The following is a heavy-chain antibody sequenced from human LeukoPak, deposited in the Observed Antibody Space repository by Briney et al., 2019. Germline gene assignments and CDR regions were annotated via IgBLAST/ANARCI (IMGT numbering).Heavy chain of an antibody. J-gene: IGHJ4*02. D-gene: IGHD2-15*01. CDR2: IKSKTDGGTT. CDR3: TTDQRRTYWDY. CDR1: GFSFSNAW. Sequence: GGSLRLSCAASGFSFSNAWMSWVRQAPGKGLEWVGRIKSKTDGGTTDYAAPVKGRFTISRDDSKNTLYLQMNSLKTEDTAVYYCTTDQRRTYWDYWGQGTLVTVSS. V-gene: IGHV3-15*01.